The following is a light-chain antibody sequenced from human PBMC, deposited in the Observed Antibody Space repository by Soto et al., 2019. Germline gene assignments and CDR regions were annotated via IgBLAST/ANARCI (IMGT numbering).Light chain of an antibody. CDR2: EVS. V-gene: IGLV2-14*01. Sequence: HSALAHPASGSGSHGQSSAITYTRTSSDVGAYNYVSWYQQHPGKAPKLIVHEVSDRPSGVSDRFSGSKSGNTASLTISGLQAEDEADYYCSSYTGAYTLVFGTGTKVTV. CDR1: SSDVGAYNY. CDR3: SSYTGAYTLV. J-gene: IGLJ1*01.